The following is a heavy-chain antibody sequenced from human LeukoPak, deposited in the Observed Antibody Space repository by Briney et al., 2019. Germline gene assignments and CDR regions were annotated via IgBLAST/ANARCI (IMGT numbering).Heavy chain of an antibody. CDR1: GGSISSYY. Sequence: PSETLSLTCTVSGGSISSYYRSWIRQHAGKGLEWIGRIYTSGSTNYNPSLKSRVTMSVDTSKNQFSLKLSSVTAADTAVYYCARSSGIVRGGAAFDIWGQGTMVTVSS. CDR2: IYTSGST. D-gene: IGHD3-10*02. J-gene: IGHJ3*02. CDR3: ARSSGIVRGGAAFDI. V-gene: IGHV4-4*07.